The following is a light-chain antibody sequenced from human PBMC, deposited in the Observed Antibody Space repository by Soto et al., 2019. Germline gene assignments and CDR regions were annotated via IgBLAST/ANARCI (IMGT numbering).Light chain of an antibody. J-gene: IGKJ5*01. Sequence: DVQMTQNTSSLSASVGDRVTITCQASQNINNYLNWYQQKPGRAPKLLIYDASNLEAGVPSRFRGSGSGTDFTFTISRLQPEDIATYYCQQYENLPTFGQGTLLEVK. CDR3: QQYENLPT. V-gene: IGKV1-33*01. CDR2: DAS. CDR1: QNINNY.